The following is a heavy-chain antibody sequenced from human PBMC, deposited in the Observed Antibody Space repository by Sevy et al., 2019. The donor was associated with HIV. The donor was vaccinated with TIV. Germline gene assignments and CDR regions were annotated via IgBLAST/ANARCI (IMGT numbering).Heavy chain of an antibody. Sequence: SETLSLTCAVYGGSFSGYYWSWIRQPPGKGLEWIGEINHSGSTNYNPSLKSRVTISVDTSKNQFSLKLSSVTAADTAVYYCARVSSITMVRGILDPWGQGNLVTVSS. D-gene: IGHD3-10*01. J-gene: IGHJ5*02. CDR2: INHSGST. V-gene: IGHV4-34*01. CDR3: ARVSSITMVRGILDP. CDR1: GGSFSGYY.